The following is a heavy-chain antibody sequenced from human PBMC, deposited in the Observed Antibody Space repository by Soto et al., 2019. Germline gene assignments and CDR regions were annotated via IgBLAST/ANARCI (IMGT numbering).Heavy chain of an antibody. CDR2: IYYSGST. CDR1: GGSISSSSYY. J-gene: IGHJ4*02. CDR3: ASDQLRYFDWLLNYY. Sequence: PSETLSLTCTVSGGSISSSSYYWGWIRHPPGKGLEWIGSIYYSGSTYYNPSLKSRVTISVDTSKNQFSLKLSSVTAADTAVYYCASDQLRYFDWLLNYYWGQGTLVTVSS. D-gene: IGHD3-9*01. V-gene: IGHV4-39*01.